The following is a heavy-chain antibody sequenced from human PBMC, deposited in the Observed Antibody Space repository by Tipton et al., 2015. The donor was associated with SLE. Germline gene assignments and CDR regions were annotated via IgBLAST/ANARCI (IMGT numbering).Heavy chain of an antibody. J-gene: IGHJ2*01. CDR1: GGSISSGGHY. Sequence: TLSLTCTVSGGSISSGGHYWSWIRQHPGKGLEWIGYIYYSGSTFYNPSLNSRVTISVDTSKNQFSLKLTSVTAADTAVYYCARRHGGGYFDLWGRGSLVTVSS. V-gene: IGHV4-31*03. CDR2: IYYSGST. CDR3: ARRHGGGYFDL. D-gene: IGHD3-16*01.